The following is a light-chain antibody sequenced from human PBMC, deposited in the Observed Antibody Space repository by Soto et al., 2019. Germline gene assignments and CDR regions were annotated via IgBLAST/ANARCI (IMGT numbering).Light chain of an antibody. J-gene: IGLJ1*01. V-gene: IGLV2-11*01. CDR2: DVT. Sequence: QSALTQPRSVSGSPGQSVAISCTGTSSDVGGYNYVSWYQQHPGKAPKLIIYDVTKRPSGVPDRFSVSSSGNTASLTISGLQAEDEADYFCCSYAGSYSYVFGTGTKVTVL. CDR3: CSYAGSYSYV. CDR1: SSDVGGYNY.